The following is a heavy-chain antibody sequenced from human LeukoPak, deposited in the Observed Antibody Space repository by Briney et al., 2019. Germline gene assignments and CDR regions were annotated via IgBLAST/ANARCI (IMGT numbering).Heavy chain of an antibody. J-gene: IGHJ6*02. CDR2: SYYSGGP. Sequence: SETLSLTCTVSGGSVSSGSYYWSWIRQPPGKGLEWIGYSYYSGGPNYNPSLKSRVTISVDTSKNQFSLKLSSVTAADTAVYYCARPHYYYYGMDVWGQGTTVTVSS. V-gene: IGHV4-61*01. CDR3: ARPHYYYYGMDV. CDR1: GGSVSSGSYY.